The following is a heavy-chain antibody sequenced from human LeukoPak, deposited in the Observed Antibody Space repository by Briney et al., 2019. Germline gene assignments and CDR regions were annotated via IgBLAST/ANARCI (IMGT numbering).Heavy chain of an antibody. V-gene: IGHV6-1*01. D-gene: IGHD6-19*01. J-gene: IGHJ6*02. CDR3: ARAIPTRSVAGKDYYYGMDV. CDR1: GDTVSTNSAA. CDR2: TYYRSKWYN. Sequence: SQTLSLTCVISGDTVSTNSAAWNWIRQSPSRGLEWLARTYYRSKWYNDYAVSVKSRITINPDTSKNQFSLQMKSVTPEDTAVYYCARAIPTRSVAGKDYYYGMDVWGQGTTVTVSS.